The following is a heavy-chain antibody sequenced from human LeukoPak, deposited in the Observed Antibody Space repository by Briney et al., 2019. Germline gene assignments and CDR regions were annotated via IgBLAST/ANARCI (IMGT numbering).Heavy chain of an antibody. CDR1: GGSISSYY. Sequence: SETLSLTCTVSGGSISSYYWSWLRQPPGKGLEWIGYIYYSGSTNYNPSLKSRVTISVDTSKNQFSLKLSSVTAADTAVYYCARDSRLYPFDYWGQGTLVTVSS. D-gene: IGHD5/OR15-5a*01. CDR2: IYYSGST. V-gene: IGHV4-59*01. J-gene: IGHJ4*02. CDR3: ARDSRLYPFDY.